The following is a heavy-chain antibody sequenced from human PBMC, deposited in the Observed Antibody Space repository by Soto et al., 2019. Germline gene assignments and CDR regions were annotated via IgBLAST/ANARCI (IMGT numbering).Heavy chain of an antibody. D-gene: IGHD3-10*01. CDR3: EIDVGSGEWSVV. V-gene: IGHV1-69*01. CDR1: GGTFSNYV. CDR2: IIPLFGTT. Sequence: QVQLVQSGTEVKKPGSSAKVSCKASGGTFSNYVISWVRQAPGQGLEWMGGIIPLFGTTDYAKKFQGRIAITADESTTTVYMDLSSLRCEDTAVYFCEIDVGSGEWSVVWGQGTTVIVSS. J-gene: IGHJ6*02.